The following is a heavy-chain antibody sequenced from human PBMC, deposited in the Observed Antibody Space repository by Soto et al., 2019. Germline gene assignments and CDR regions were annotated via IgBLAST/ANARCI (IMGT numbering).Heavy chain of an antibody. Sequence: QVQLVQSGAEVKKPGSSVKVSCKASGGTFSHYSINWVRQAPGQGLEWMGGLIHVFGTENYAQKFQGTVTITADQSSTTAYMDLSSLTSEATAVYYCARSNTSSLYPPEDFHNWGQGALVTVSS. V-gene: IGHV1-69*01. CDR3: ARSNTSSLYPPEDFHN. CDR2: LIHVFGTE. CDR1: GGTFSHYS. J-gene: IGHJ1*01. D-gene: IGHD3-16*01.